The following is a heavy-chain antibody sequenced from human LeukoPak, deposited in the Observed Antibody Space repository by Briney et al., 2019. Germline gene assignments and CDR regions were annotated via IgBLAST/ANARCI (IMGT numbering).Heavy chain of an antibody. CDR1: GYTFTSYA. CDR3: ARKASIVVVPAAGARGYYYYYMDV. D-gene: IGHD2-2*01. J-gene: IGHJ6*03. V-gene: IGHV1-3*01. CDR2: INAGNGNT. Sequence: ASVKVSCKASGYTFTSYAMHWVRQAPGQRLEWMGWINAGNGNTKYSQEFQGRVTITRDTSASTAYMELSRLRSDDTAVYYCARKASIVVVPAAGARGYYYYYMDVWGKGTTVTVSS.